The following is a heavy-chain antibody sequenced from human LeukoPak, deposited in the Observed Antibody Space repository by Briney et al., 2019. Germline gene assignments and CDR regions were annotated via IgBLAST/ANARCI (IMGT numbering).Heavy chain of an antibody. CDR1: GGSISSYY. Sequence: SETLSLTCTVSGGSISSYYWSWIRQPPGKGLEWIGYIYYSGSTNYNPSLKSRVTISVDTSKNQFSLKLSSVTAADTAVYYCARGRYYGSGSYGLYYYYGMDGWGQGTTVTVSS. D-gene: IGHD3-10*01. CDR2: IYYSGST. CDR3: ARGRYYGSGSYGLYYYYGMDG. V-gene: IGHV4-59*08. J-gene: IGHJ6*02.